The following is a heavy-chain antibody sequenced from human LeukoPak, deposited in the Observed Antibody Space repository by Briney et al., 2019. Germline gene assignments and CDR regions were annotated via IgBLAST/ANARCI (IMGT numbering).Heavy chain of an antibody. CDR2: IYYSGST. D-gene: IGHD4-17*01. CDR1: GGSISSYY. V-gene: IGHV4-59*01. CDR3: ARGAHDYGDYDEPFDY. J-gene: IGHJ4*02. Sequence: PSETLSLTCTVSGGSISSYYWSWIRQPPGKGLEWIGYIYYSGSTNYNPSLKSRVTISVDTSKNQFSLKLSSVTAADTAVYYCARGAHDYGDYDEPFDYWGQGTLVTVPS.